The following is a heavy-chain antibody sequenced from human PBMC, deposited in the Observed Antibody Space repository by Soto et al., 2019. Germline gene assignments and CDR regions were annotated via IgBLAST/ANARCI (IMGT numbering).Heavy chain of an antibody. CDR3: AKRKAGTIDY. CDR1: GFTFSSYD. CDR2: ISGSGGST. D-gene: IGHD6-19*01. Sequence: EVQLLESGGGLVQPGESLRLSCAASGFTFSSYDMNWVRQAAGKGLEWVSAISGSGGSTYYADSVKGRFTISGDNSKNMLYLQMNSLRAEDTALYFCAKRKAGTIDYWGQGTLVTVSS. V-gene: IGHV3-23*01. J-gene: IGHJ4*02.